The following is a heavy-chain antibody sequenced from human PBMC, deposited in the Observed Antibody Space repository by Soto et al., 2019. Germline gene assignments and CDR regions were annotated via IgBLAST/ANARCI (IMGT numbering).Heavy chain of an antibody. V-gene: IGHV1-69*12. J-gene: IGHJ6*02. D-gene: IGHD2-15*01. Sequence: QVQLVQSGAEVKKPGSSVKVSCKASGGTFSSYTINWVRQAPGQGLEWMGGIIPIFGTADYAQKFQGRVTVTADEPTSTAYMELSSLRSEDTAVYYCASVETQRYYYGMDVWGQGTTVTVSS. CDR1: GGTFSSYT. CDR2: IIPIFGTA. CDR3: ASVETQRYYYGMDV.